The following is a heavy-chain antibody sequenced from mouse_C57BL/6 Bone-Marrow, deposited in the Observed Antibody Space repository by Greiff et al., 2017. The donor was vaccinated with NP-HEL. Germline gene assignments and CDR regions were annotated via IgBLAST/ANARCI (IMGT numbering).Heavy chain of an antibody. CDR2: ISSGSSTI. J-gene: IGHJ4*01. CDR1: GFTFSDYG. V-gene: IGHV5-17*01. Sequence: EVQLVESGGGLVKPGGSLKLSCAASGFTFSDYGMHWVRQAPEKGLEWVAYISSGSSTIYYADTVKGRFTISRDNAKNTLFLQMTSLRSEDTAMYYCAKGTRSYAMDYWGQGTSVTVSS. CDR3: AKGTRSYAMDY. D-gene: IGHD3-1*01.